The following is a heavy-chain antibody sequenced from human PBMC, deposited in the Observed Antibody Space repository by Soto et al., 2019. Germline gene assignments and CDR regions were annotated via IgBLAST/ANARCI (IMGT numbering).Heavy chain of an antibody. J-gene: IGHJ3*02. Sequence: ASVKVSCKASGYTFTSYDINWVRQATGQGLEWMGWMNPNSGNTGYAQKFQGRVTMTRNTSISTAYMELSSLRSEDTAVYYCARGREMDRFLEWFPLGADVLEIWGQGTLVIVSS. CDR2: MNPNSGNT. D-gene: IGHD3-3*01. CDR3: ARGREMDRFLEWFPLGADVLEI. V-gene: IGHV1-8*01. CDR1: GYTFTSYD.